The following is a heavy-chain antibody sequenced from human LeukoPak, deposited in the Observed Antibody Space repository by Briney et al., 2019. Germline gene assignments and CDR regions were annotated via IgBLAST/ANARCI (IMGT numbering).Heavy chain of an antibody. CDR1: GGSIRGTSYY. Sequence: PSETLSLTCTVSGGSIRGTSYYLGWIRQTPGEGLEWIGGLYYSGTTYYNPSLESRVTISLDPSKNQFSLKLSSVTAADTAVFYCARENSGSYREFDYWGQGTLVTVSS. CDR3: ARENSGSYREFDY. D-gene: IGHD1-26*01. J-gene: IGHJ4*02. V-gene: IGHV4-39*07. CDR2: LYYSGTT.